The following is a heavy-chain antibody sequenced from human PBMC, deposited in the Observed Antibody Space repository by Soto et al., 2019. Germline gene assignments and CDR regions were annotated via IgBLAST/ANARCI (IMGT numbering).Heavy chain of an antibody. CDR2: IFHDGGNN. Sequence: QVQLVESGGGVVQPGRSLRLSCAASGFTFSSYVMHWVRQAPGKGLEWVAFIFHDGGNNFYAESVKCRFTISIDNSKNTLYLHPTSLGVEDSAMYCSACEGAVNPGFGKDYWGTGKLVTVSS. CDR3: ACEGAVNPGFGKDY. V-gene: IGHV3-33*01. D-gene: IGHD3-16*01. J-gene: IGHJ4*02. CDR1: GFTFSSYV.